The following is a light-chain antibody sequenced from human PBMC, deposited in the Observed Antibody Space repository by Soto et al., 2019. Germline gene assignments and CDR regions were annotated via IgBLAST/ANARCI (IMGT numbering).Light chain of an antibody. CDR2: DVN. V-gene: IGLV2-14*01. Sequence: QSALTQPASVSGSPGQSIAISCTGTSSDVGGYNSVSWFQQHPGKAPKLIIYDVNDRPSAVSDRFSGSKSGNTASLTISGLQIEDEADYYCCSFTNRKTYVFGTGTKLTVL. CDR1: SSDVGGYNS. J-gene: IGLJ1*01. CDR3: CSFTNRKTYV.